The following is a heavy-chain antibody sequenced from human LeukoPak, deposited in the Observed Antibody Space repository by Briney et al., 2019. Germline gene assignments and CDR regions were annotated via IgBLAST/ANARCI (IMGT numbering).Heavy chain of an antibody. V-gene: IGHV3-64*01. J-gene: IGHJ4*02. CDR2: ISSNGGST. Sequence: GGSLRLSCAASGFPFSSYAMHWVRQAPGKGLEYVSAISSNGGSTYYANSVKGRFTISRDNSKNTLYLQMGSLRAEDMAVYYCARDYYGSGSYEGGSFDYWGQGTLVTVSS. CDR3: ARDYYGSGSYEGGSFDY. CDR1: GFPFSSYA. D-gene: IGHD3-10*01.